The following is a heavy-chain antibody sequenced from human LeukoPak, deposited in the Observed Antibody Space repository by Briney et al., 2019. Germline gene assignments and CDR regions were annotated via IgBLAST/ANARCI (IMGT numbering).Heavy chain of an antibody. CDR1: GDSISRYY. J-gene: IGHJ4*02. CDR3: ARYHYDYGDYYFDY. V-gene: IGHV4-59*01. D-gene: IGHD4-17*01. CDR2: IYYTGST. Sequence: TTSETLSLTCTVSGDSISRYYWGWVRQPPGKGLEWIGYIYYTGSTDYNPSLESRVTISVNTSKNLFSLKLSSVTAADSAVYYCARYHYDYGDYYFDYWGQGTLVTVSS.